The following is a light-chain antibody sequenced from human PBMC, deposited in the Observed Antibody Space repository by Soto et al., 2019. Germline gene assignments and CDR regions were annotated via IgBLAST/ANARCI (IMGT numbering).Light chain of an antibody. CDR1: QSVSSY. CDR2: DAS. Sequence: EIVLTQSPATLSLSPGERATLSCRASQSVSSYLAWYQQKPGQAPRLLIYDASNRATGIPARFSGSGSGTGFTLPISGLEPEDLAVYYCQQRSNWPPYTFGQGTKLEIK. V-gene: IGKV3-11*01. CDR3: QQRSNWPPYT. J-gene: IGKJ2*01.